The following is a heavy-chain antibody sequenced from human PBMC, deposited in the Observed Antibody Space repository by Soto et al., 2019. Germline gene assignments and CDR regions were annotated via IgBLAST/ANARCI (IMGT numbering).Heavy chain of an antibody. J-gene: IGHJ2*01. CDR2: ISGSGGNT. CDR1: GFTFSSYA. V-gene: IGHV3-23*01. D-gene: IGHD7-27*01. CDR3: AKRGGPTGDHRKWYFDL. Sequence: EVQLLESGGGLVQPGGSLRLSCAASGFTFSSYAMSWVRQAPGKGLEWVSVISGSGGNTYYADSVKGRFIISRDNSQKTLDLQMDSLRDEDTAVYYCAKRGGPTGDHRKWYFDLWGRGTLVTVSS.